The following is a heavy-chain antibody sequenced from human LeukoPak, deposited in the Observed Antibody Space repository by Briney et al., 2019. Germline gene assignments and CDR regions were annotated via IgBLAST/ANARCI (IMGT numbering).Heavy chain of an antibody. V-gene: IGHV4-30-2*01. CDR1: GGSISSGGYS. D-gene: IGHD6-19*01. J-gene: IGHJ6*02. Sequence: SETLSLTCAVSGGSISSGGYSWSWIRQPPGKGLERIGYIYHSGSTNYNPSLKSRVTMSVDTSKNQFSLKLSSVTAADTAVYYCARNFMSSGWYVGYYYYGMDVWGQGTTVTVSS. CDR3: ARNFMSSGWYVGYYYYGMDV. CDR2: IYHSGST.